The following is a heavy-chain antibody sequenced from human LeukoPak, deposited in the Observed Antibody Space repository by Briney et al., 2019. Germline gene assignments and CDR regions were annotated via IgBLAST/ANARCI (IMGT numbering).Heavy chain of an antibody. D-gene: IGHD6-13*01. J-gene: IGHJ4*02. CDR2: INHSGST. V-gene: IGHV4-34*01. Sequence: SETLSLTCAGYGGSFSGYYWSWIRQPPGKGLEWIGEINHSGSTNYNPSLKSRVTISVDTSKNQFSLKLSSVTAADTAVYYCARVHGYSSSHLRGPAKVGLWYYFDYWGQGTLVTVSS. CDR1: GGSFSGYY. CDR3: ARVHGYSSSHLRGPAKVGLWYYFDY.